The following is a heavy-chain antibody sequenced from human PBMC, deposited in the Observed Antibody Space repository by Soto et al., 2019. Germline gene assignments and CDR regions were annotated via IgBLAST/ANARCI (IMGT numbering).Heavy chain of an antibody. J-gene: IGHJ6*02. Sequence: EVQLEASGGGLVRPGGSLSLTCAGSSFTFSDYWMTWVRQAPGKGLEWVANIRGDEGEKFYVDSVKGRFAISRDNARNSLFLQMNSLRAEDTAVYYCASPPDVWGQGTTVTVSS. CDR1: SFTFSDYW. CDR3: ASPPDV. CDR2: IRGDEGEK. V-gene: IGHV3-7*01.